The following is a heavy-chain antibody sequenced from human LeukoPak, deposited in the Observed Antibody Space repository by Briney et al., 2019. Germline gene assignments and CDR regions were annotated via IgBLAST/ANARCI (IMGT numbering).Heavy chain of an antibody. CDR3: ARGTRVEPLDY. CDR1: GGSISSSSYY. Sequence: SETLSLTCTVSGGSISSSSYYWGWIRQPPGKGLEWIGSIYYSGSTYYNPSLKSRVTISVDTSKNQFSLKLSSVTAADTAVYYCARGTRVEPLDYWGQGTLVTVSS. V-gene: IGHV4-39*01. J-gene: IGHJ4*02. D-gene: IGHD5-24*01. CDR2: IYYSGST.